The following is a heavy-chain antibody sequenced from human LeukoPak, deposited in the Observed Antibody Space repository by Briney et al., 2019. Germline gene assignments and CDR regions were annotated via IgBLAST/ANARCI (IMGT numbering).Heavy chain of an antibody. Sequence: PGRSLRLSCAASGFTFSNYAMHWVRQAPGKGLEWVAVISYDGSNKYYADSVKGRFTISRDNSKNTLYLQVNSLRAEDTAVYYCARGRLPHYMYYGMDVWGQGTTVTVSS. CDR1: GFTFSNYA. D-gene: IGHD4-11*01. CDR3: ARGRLPHYMYYGMDV. CDR2: ISYDGSNK. J-gene: IGHJ6*02. V-gene: IGHV3-30-3*01.